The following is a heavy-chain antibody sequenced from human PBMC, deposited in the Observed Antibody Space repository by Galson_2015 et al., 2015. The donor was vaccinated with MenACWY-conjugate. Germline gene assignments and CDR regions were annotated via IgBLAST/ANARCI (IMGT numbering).Heavy chain of an antibody. CDR2: ITGGGGTT. CDR1: GFTFSDYT. V-gene: IGHV3-23*01. CDR3: AKGVRSGHTYGVFDT. Sequence: SLRLSCATSGFTFSDYTMGWVRQAPGKGLEWVSPITGGGGTTYYADSVKGRFSTSRDNSKNTLDVQMNSLRVEDTAVYYCAKGVRSGHTYGVFDTWGQGTMVTVSS. J-gene: IGHJ3*02. D-gene: IGHD3-3*01.